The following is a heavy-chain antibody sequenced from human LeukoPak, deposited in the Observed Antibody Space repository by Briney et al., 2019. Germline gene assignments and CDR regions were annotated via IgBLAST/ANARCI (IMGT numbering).Heavy chain of an antibody. CDR3: ARRLGSSWNNWFDP. D-gene: IGHD6-13*01. Sequence: GASVKVSCKASGYTFTTYDINWVRQATGQGLEWMGWMNPDSGNSGYAQKFQGRVTITRNTSINTAYMELSSLRSEDTAVYYCARRLGSSWNNWFDPWGQGTLVTVSS. J-gene: IGHJ5*02. CDR2: MNPDSGNS. V-gene: IGHV1-8*03. CDR1: GYTFTTYD.